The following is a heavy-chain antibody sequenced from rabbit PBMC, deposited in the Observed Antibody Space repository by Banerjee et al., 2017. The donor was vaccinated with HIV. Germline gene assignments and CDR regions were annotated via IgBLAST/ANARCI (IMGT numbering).Heavy chain of an antibody. D-gene: IGHD4-1*01. CDR3: ARDLAGVTGWNFNL. V-gene: IGHV1S45*01. CDR1: GIDFSSDYY. J-gene: IGHJ4*01. Sequence: QEQLEESGGGLVKPGGTLTLTCKASGIDFSSDYYMCWVRQAPGKGLEWIASIYTGSGSTYYASWAKGRFTISKTSSTTVTLQMTSLTAADTATYFCARDLAGVTGWNFNLWGQGTLVTVS. CDR2: IYTGSGST.